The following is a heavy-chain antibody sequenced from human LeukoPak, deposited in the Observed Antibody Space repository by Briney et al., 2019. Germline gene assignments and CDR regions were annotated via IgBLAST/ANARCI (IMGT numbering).Heavy chain of an antibody. V-gene: IGHV3-30*01. CDR1: GFTFSRNV. D-gene: IGHD3-10*01. J-gene: IGHJ6*03. CDR2: ISYDANNK. CDR3: ARGGIPTGPYYYFYYMDV. Sequence: GGSLRLSCAASGFTFSRNVMHWVRQAPGKGLEWVALISYDANNKFYADSVQGRFTISGDNSRNTLYLQMNSLRGEDAAVYSCARGGIPTGPYYYFYYMDVWGKGTAVTVSS.